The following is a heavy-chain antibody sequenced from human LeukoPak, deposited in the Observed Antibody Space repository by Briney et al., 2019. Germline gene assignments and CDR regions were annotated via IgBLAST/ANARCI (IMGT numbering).Heavy chain of an antibody. Sequence: PGGSLRLSCAASGFTFSTYCMNWVRHAPGKGLVWVSRINTDGSGTTYADSVKGRFTISRDNAKNTLYLQMNSLRAEDTAVYYCACVVNPCYWGQGTLVTVSS. D-gene: IGHD3-22*01. CDR1: GFTFSTYC. CDR3: ACVVNPCY. V-gene: IGHV3-74*01. CDR2: INTDGSGT. J-gene: IGHJ4*02.